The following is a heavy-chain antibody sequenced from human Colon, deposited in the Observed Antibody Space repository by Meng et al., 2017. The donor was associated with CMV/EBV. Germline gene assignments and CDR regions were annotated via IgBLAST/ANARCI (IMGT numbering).Heavy chain of an antibody. J-gene: IGHJ4*02. CDR1: GYTFTGYW. CDR3: TREGFDY. V-gene: IGHV1-2*02. Sequence: QVQLVQSGVEVKKPGTSVNLSCKASGYTFTGYWMHWVRQAPGQGLEWMGRIKTSTGDTNYAQNFQGRGTVTRDTSISTVYMEVNSLTSDDTAVYYCTREGFDYWGQGALVTVSS. CDR2: IKTSTGDT.